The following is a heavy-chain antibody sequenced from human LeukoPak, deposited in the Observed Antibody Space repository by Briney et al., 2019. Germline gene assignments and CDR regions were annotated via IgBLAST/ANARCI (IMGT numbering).Heavy chain of an antibody. V-gene: IGHV1-18*01. Sequence: GASGKVSCKASGYRFTSYGLNWGRQAPGQGREWRGGISAYNGKTFYAAKFQGRVTMTRDTSTNTAYMELRSLGSGDTAVYYCARDPITEWDLVYYHHYIHVWGTGTPVTISS. CDR1: GYRFTSYG. CDR2: ISAYNGKT. CDR3: ARDPITEWDLVYYHHYIHV. D-gene: IGHD1-26*01. J-gene: IGHJ6*03.